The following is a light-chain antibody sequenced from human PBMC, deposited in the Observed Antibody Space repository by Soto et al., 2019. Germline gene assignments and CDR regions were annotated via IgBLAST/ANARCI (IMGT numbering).Light chain of an antibody. J-gene: IGKJ4*01. CDR2: GAS. CDR3: QQYGSSRLT. Sequence: DIVLTQSPGTLSLSPGETATLSCRASQSVRSSYLAWYQQKPGQAPRLLIYGASSRATGIPDRFSGSGSGTDFTLTISRLEPEDFAVYYCQQYGSSRLTFGGGTKVEIK. CDR1: QSVRSSY. V-gene: IGKV3-20*01.